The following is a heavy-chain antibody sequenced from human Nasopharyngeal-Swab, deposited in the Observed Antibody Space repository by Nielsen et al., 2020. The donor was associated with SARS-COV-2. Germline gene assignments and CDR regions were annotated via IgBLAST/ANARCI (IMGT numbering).Heavy chain of an antibody. CDR2: ISSSSSYI. Sequence: GESLKISCAASGFTFNNYNFNWVRQAQGKGLEWVSSISSSSSYIYYADSVKGRFTISIDNAKNSLYLQMNSLRAEDTAVYYCARDGLDYDFWSAYFMDVWGQGTTVTVSS. CDR1: GFTFNNYN. D-gene: IGHD3-3*01. V-gene: IGHV3-21*01. CDR3: ARDGLDYDFWSAYFMDV. J-gene: IGHJ6*02.